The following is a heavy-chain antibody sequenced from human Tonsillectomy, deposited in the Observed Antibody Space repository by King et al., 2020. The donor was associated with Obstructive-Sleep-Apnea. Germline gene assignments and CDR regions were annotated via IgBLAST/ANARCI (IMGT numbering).Heavy chain of an antibody. CDR2: IWYDGSKK. CDR3: AKDGEMVTIGFDY. Sequence: VQLVESGGGVVQPGRSLRLSCGASGFTFNNYVIHWVRQAPGKGLEWVAAIWYDGSKKYYADSVKGRFTISRDNSKNMLYFQMKSRRDEDTAVYYCAKDGEMVTIGFDYWGQGTLVTVSS. J-gene: IGHJ4*02. V-gene: IGHV3-33*06. CDR1: GFTFNNYV. D-gene: IGHD5-24*01.